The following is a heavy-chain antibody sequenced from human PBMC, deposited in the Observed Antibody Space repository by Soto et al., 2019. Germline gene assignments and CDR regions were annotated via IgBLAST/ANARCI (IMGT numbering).Heavy chain of an antibody. CDR1: GYTFTSYA. CDR2: INAGNGNT. D-gene: IGHD3-22*01. CDR3: ARAPPYYYDRSPWGYYFEY. J-gene: IGHJ4*02. Sequence: ASVKVSCKASGYTFTSYAMHWVRQAPGQRLEWMGWINAGNGNTKYSQKFRGRVTITRDTSASTAYMELSSLRSEDTAVYYCARAPPYYYDRSPWGYYFEYWGQGNLGNVSS. V-gene: IGHV1-3*01.